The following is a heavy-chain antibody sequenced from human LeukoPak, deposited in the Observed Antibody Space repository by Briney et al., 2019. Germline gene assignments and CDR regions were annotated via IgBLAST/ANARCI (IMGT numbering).Heavy chain of an antibody. D-gene: IGHD3-16*01. V-gene: IGHV4-59*02. CDR3: ARGDLALSGTREYYYYYGMDV. J-gene: IGHJ6*02. CDR1: GGSVSNYY. Sequence: PSETLSLTCTVSGGSVSNYYWNWIRQVPGKELEWIGFIYYSERATYNPSLKSRVTISINTSKNQFSLKLTSVTTADTAVYYCARGDLALSGTREYYYYYGMDVWGQGTTVTVSS. CDR2: IYYSERA.